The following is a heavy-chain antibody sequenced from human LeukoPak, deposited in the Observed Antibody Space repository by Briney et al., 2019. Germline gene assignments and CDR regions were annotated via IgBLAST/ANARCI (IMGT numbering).Heavy chain of an antibody. CDR2: ISAYNGNT. Sequence: AAVKVSCKASGYTFTSHGISWVRQAPGQGLEWMGWISAYNGNTNYAQKLQGRVTMTTDTSTSTAYMELRSLRSDDTAVYYCARDIPPGYCSGGSRYFDYWGQGTLVTVSS. J-gene: IGHJ4*02. CDR1: GYTFTSHG. V-gene: IGHV1-18*04. CDR3: ARDIPPGYCSGGSRYFDY. D-gene: IGHD2-15*01.